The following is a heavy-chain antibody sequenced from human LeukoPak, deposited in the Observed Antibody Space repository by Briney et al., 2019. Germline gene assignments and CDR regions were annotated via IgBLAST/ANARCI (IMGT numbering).Heavy chain of an antibody. CDR3: ARRYQLLRTSGALDP. V-gene: IGHV1-2*02. Sequence: ASVKVSCKASGYTFTGFYIHWVRQAPGQGLEWMGWINPNSGGTKYAQRFQGRVTMTRDTSISTAYMELSRLRSDDTAVYYCARRYQLLRTSGALDPWGQGTLVTVSS. CDR1: GYTFTGFY. D-gene: IGHD2-2*01. CDR2: INPNSGGT. J-gene: IGHJ5*02.